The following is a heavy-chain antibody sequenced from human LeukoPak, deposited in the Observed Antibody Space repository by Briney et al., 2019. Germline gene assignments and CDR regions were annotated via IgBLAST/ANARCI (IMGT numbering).Heavy chain of an antibody. Sequence: WGSLRLTCAASGFTFSSYAMHWVRQAPGKGLEWVAVISYDGSKKYYADAVTGRFTISRDNSRNTLYLQMNSLRAEDTAVYYCARDYERYDSSGDGVFDYWGQGTVGTVSS. CDR1: GFTFSSYA. J-gene: IGHJ4*02. D-gene: IGHD3-22*01. V-gene: IGHV3-30*04. CDR3: ARDYERYDSSGDGVFDY. CDR2: ISYDGSKK.